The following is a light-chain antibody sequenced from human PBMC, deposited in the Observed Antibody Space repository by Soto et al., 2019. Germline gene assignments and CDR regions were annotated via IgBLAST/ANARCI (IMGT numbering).Light chain of an antibody. V-gene: IGKV3-11*01. J-gene: IGKJ1*01. CDR3: QQRSNWPRT. CDR2: GAS. CDR1: HSVGSN. Sequence: EAVLSQSPGTVSLSPGERATLSCRASHSVGSNLAWYQQKPGQAPRLLIYGASNTATGIPARFSGSGSGAGFTLTISRLEPEDFAVYYCQQRSNWPRTFGQGTKVDIK.